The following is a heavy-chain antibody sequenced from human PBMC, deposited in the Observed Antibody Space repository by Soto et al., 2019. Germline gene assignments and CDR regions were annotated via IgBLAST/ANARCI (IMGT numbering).Heavy chain of an antibody. CDR1: GFTFSDYY. D-gene: IGHD2-2*01. J-gene: IGHJ3*02. CDR2: ISSSGSTI. Sequence: GGSLRLSCAASGFTFSDYYMSWIRQAPGKGLEWVSYISSSGSTIYYADSVKGRFTISRDNAKNSLYLQMNSLRAEDTAVYYCARVVVVPAAIHDAFDIRGQGTMVTVSS. CDR3: ARVVVVPAAIHDAFDI. V-gene: IGHV3-11*01.